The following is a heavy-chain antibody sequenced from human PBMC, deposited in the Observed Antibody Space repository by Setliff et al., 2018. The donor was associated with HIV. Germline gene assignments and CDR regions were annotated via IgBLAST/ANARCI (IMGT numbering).Heavy chain of an antibody. D-gene: IGHD6-25*01. V-gene: IGHV4-31*03. J-gene: IGHJ5*02. Sequence: PSETLSLTCTVSGGSISSGEYYWSWSRQHPGKGLEWIGYIYYTGDTYYNQPLKSRVTMSIDTSKNQFSLRLSSVTAADTAVYYCARWYTTGRGWFDPWGQGTLVTVSS. CDR3: ARWYTTGRGWFDP. CDR2: IYYTGDT. CDR1: GGSISSGEYY.